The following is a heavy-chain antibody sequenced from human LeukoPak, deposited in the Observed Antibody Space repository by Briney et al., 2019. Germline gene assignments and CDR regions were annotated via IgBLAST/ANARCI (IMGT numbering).Heavy chain of an antibody. CDR1: GFTFSSYG. J-gene: IGHJ6*03. CDR2: IRYDGSNK. V-gene: IGHV3-30*02. CDR3: ANYLCSSTSCYYYYMDV. Sequence: GGSLRLSCAASGFTFSSYGMHWVRQAPGKGLEWVAFIRYDGSNKYYADSVKGRFTISRDNSKNTLYLQMNSLRAEDTAVYYCANYLCSSTSCYYYYMDVWGKGTTVTVSS. D-gene: IGHD2-2*01.